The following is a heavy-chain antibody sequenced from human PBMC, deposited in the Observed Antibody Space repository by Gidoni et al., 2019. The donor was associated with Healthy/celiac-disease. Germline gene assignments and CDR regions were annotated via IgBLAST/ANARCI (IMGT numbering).Heavy chain of an antibody. CDR3: AKDGGYCSRTSCYSRSRYFDF. V-gene: IGHV3-23*01. D-gene: IGHD2-2*01. Sequence: VQVLASGGGLVRPGGSRELSLSASGFTFNRNTISWVRQAPGKWLEWGAVISGSGGSKYYADSVKCWFTISRVNSKNTLSLQMNRLRAEHTAVYYCAKDGGYCSRTSCYSRSRYFDFWGQGTLVTVS. J-gene: IGHJ4*02. CDR1: GFTFNRNT. CDR2: ISGSGGSK.